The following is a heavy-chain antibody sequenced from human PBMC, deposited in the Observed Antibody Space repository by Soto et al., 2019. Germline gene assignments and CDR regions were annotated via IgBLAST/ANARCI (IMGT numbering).Heavy chain of an antibody. Sequence: SVKVSCKASGGTFSSYAISWVRQAPGQGLEWMGGIIPIFGTANYAQKFQGRVTITADESTSTAYMELSSLRSEDTAVYYCARGRDGYNRRSVVGPYFDYWGQGTLVTVSS. CDR3: ARGRDGYNRRSVVGPYFDY. CDR2: IIPIFGTA. V-gene: IGHV1-69*13. CDR1: GGTFSSYA. D-gene: IGHD5-12*01. J-gene: IGHJ4*02.